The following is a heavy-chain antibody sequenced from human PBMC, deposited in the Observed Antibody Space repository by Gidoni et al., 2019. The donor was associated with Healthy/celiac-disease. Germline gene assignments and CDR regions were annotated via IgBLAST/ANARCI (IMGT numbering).Heavy chain of an antibody. V-gene: IGHV1-18*01. CDR1: GYTFTSYG. CDR2: ISAYNGNT. Sequence: QVQLLQSVAEVKKPGASGKVSCKASGYTFTSYGISWVRQAPGQGREWMGWISAYNGNTNYAQKLQGRVTMTTDTSTSTAYMELRSLRSDDTAVYYCARDLSPNSGYGLENPWGQGTLVTVSS. J-gene: IGHJ5*02. D-gene: IGHD3-22*01. CDR3: ARDLSPNSGYGLENP.